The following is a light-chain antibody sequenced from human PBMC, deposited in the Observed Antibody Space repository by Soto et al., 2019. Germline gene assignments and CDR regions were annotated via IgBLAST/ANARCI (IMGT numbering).Light chain of an antibody. CDR2: GAS. CDR3: QHSNAFPWP. Sequence: DIQMTQSPSTLSASVGDRVTITCRASQSIRNWLAWYQDKPGKAPKLLIYGASSLESGDPSRFSGSGSGTDITLTIGGRLPDDFATYYCQHSNAFPWPFGQGTKVEIK. J-gene: IGKJ1*01. CDR1: QSIRNW. V-gene: IGKV1-5*01.